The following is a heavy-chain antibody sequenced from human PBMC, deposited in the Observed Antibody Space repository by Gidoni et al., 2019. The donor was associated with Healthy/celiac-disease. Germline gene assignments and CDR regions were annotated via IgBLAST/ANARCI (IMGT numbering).Heavy chain of an antibody. CDR3: ARGLIGWGYFDY. CDR1: GGSFSGYY. CDR2: INHSGST. J-gene: IGHJ4*02. Sequence: QVQLQQWGAGLLKPSETLSLTCAVYGGSFSGYYWSWIRQPPGKGLEWIGEINHSGSTNYNPSLKSRVTISVDTSKNQFSLKLSSVTAADTAVYYCARGLIGWGYFDYWGQGTLVTVSS. V-gene: IGHV4-34*01. D-gene: IGHD7-27*01.